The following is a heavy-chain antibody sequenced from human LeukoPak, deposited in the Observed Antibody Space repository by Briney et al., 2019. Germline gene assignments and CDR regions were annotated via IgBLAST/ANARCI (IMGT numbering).Heavy chain of an antibody. Sequence: GGSLRLSCAASGFTFGSYAMSWVRQAPGKGLEWVSAISGSGGSTYYADSVKGRFTISRDNSKNTLYLQMNSLRAEDTAVYYCARYGSGSYYISRGYFDYWGQGTLVTVSS. J-gene: IGHJ4*02. CDR2: ISGSGGST. CDR3: ARYGSGSYYISRGYFDY. V-gene: IGHV3-23*01. D-gene: IGHD3-10*01. CDR1: GFTFGSYA.